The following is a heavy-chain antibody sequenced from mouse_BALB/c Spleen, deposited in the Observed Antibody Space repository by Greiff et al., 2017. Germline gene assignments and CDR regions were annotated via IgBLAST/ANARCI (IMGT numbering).Heavy chain of an antibody. V-gene: IGHV1-54*03. Sequence: QVQLQQSGAELVRPGTSVKVSCKASGYAFTNYLIEWVKQRPGQGLEWIGVINPGSGGTNYNEKFKGKATLTADKSSSTAYMQLSSLTSDDSAVYFCARWGTTVPDYWGQGTTLTVSS. CDR1: GYAFTNYL. CDR3: ARWGTTVPDY. D-gene: IGHD1-1*01. J-gene: IGHJ2*01. CDR2: INPGSGGT.